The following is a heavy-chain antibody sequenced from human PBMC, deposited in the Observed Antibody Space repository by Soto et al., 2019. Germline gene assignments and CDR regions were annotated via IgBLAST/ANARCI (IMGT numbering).Heavy chain of an antibody. D-gene: IGHD4-17*01. CDR3: TRDGMTTVTTWRSYWFDP. CDR2: IRSKAYGGTT. V-gene: IGHV3-49*05. CDR1: GFTFGDYA. J-gene: IGHJ5*02. Sequence: EVQLVESGGGLVKPGRSLRLSCTASGFTFGDYAMSWFRQAPGKGLEWVGFIRSKAYGGTTEYAASVKGRFTISRDDSKSIAYLQMNSLKTEDTAVYYCTRDGMTTVTTWRSYWFDPWGQGTLVTVSS.